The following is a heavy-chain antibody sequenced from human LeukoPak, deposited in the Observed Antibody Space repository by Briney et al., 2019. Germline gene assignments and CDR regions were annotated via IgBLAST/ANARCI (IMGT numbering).Heavy chain of an antibody. CDR3: ARVYDSSGFEYFQH. CDR2: IIPIFGTA. V-gene: IGHV1-69*13. CDR1: GGAFSSYA. Sequence: GASVTVSCTASGGAFSSYAISWVRQAPGQGLEWMGGIIPIFGTANYAQKFQGRVTITADESTSTAYMELSSLRSEDTAVYYCARVYDSSGFEYFQHWGQGTLVTVSS. J-gene: IGHJ1*01. D-gene: IGHD3-22*01.